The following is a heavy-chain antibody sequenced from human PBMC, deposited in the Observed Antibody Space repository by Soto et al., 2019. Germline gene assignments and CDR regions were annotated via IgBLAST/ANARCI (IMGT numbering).Heavy chain of an antibody. CDR1: GYSLTSYW. J-gene: IGHJ6*02. CDR3: ERQRAAAGQPRMDV. D-gene: IGHD6-13*01. CDR2: IDPSDSYT. V-gene: IGHV5-10-1*01. Sequence: RESLKISCKGSGYSLTSYWISWVRQMPGKGLEWMGRIDPSDSYTNYSPSFQGHVTISADKSISTAYLQWSSLKASDTAMYYCERQRAAAGQPRMDVWGQGTTVTVSS.